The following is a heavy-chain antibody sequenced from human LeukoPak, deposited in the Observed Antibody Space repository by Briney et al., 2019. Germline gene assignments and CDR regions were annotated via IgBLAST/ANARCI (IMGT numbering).Heavy chain of an antibody. D-gene: IGHD6-6*01. J-gene: IGHJ4*02. CDR3: ARAGQFISARPITFDY. CDR2: IYYSGST. CDR1: GGSISNYY. Sequence: SETLSLTCTVSGGSISNYYWCWVRQPPGKGLEWIGYIYYSGSTNSNPSLKSRVTISFDTSKNQFSLKLSSVTAADTAVYYCARAGQFISARPITFDYWGQGSLVTVSS. V-gene: IGHV4-59*01.